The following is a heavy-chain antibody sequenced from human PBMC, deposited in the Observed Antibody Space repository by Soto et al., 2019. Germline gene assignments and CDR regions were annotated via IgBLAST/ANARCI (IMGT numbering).Heavy chain of an antibody. J-gene: IGHJ3*02. V-gene: IGHV1-69*01. Sequence: QVQLVQSGAEVKKPGSSVRVSCKASGGTFSNYAVNWVRQAPGQGLEWMGGIIPIFGSAYYAQKFQGRVTISADDSTSTAYMELSSLRSEDTAVYYCASLDGDYGTFDIWGHGTMVSVSS. CDR1: GGTFSNYA. D-gene: IGHD4-17*01. CDR2: IIPIFGSA. CDR3: ASLDGDYGTFDI.